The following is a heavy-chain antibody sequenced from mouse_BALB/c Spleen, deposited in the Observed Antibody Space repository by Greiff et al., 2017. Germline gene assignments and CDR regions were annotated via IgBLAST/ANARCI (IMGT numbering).Heavy chain of an antibody. CDR2: IWSGGST. V-gene: IGHV2-2*02. J-gene: IGHJ4*01. Sequence: VQLVESGPGLVQPSQSLSITCTVSGFSLTSYGVHWVRQSPGKGLEWLGVIWSGGSTDYNAAFISRLSISKDNSKSQVFFKMNRLQANDTAIYYCAREDGSSYYAMDYWGQGTSVTVSS. CDR1: GFSLTSYG. D-gene: IGHD1-1*01. CDR3: AREDGSSYYAMDY.